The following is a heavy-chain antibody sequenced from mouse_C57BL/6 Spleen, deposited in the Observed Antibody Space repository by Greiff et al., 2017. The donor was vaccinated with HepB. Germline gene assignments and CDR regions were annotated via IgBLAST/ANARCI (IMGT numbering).Heavy chain of an antibody. V-gene: IGHV1-18*01. CDR3: ARVAGTGAMDY. CDR1: GYTFTDYN. J-gene: IGHJ4*01. D-gene: IGHD4-1*01. Sequence: VQLQQSGPELVKPGASVKIPCKASGYTFTDYNMDWVKQSHGKSLEWIGDINPNNGGTSYNQKFKGKATLTVDKSSSTAYMELRSLTSEDTAAYYCARVAGTGAMDYWGQGTSVTVSS. CDR2: INPNNGGT.